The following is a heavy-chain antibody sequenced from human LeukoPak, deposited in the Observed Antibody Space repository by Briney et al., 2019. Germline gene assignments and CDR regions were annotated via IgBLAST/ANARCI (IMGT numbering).Heavy chain of an antibody. Sequence: SETLSVTCAVYGGSFSGYYWSWLRQPPGKGLEWIGEINHSGSTNYNPSLKSRVTISVDTSKNQFSLKLSSVTAADTAVYYCARGEGSGSYYKYYFDYWGQGTLVTVSS. CDR2: INHSGST. CDR3: ARGEGSGSYYKYYFDY. J-gene: IGHJ4*02. V-gene: IGHV4-34*01. D-gene: IGHD3-10*01. CDR1: GGSFSGYY.